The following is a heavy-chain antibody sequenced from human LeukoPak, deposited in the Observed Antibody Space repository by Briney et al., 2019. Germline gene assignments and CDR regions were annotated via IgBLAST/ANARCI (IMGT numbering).Heavy chain of an antibody. CDR2: IYYSGST. CDR1: GGSISSYY. Sequence: PSETLSLTCTVSGGSISSYYWSWIRQPPGKGLEWIGYIYYSGSTNYNPSLKSRVTISVDTSKNQFSLKLSSVTAADTAVYYCARFIIRHCSSTSCYRNPIVPGGYWYFDLWGRGTLVTVSS. D-gene: IGHD2-2*02. J-gene: IGHJ2*01. V-gene: IGHV4-59*12. CDR3: ARFIIRHCSSTSCYRNPIVPGGYWYFDL.